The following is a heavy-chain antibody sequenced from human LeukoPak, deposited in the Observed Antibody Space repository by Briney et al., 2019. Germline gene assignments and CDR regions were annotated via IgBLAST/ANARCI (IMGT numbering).Heavy chain of an antibody. Sequence: QAGGSLRLSCAASGFTFSSYWMHWVRQAPGKGLVWVSRINSDGSSTSYADSVKGRFTISRDNAKNTLYLQMNSLRAEDTAVSYCARSTIFGVEIDYWGQGTLVTVSS. J-gene: IGHJ4*02. V-gene: IGHV3-74*01. CDR1: GFTFSSYW. D-gene: IGHD3-3*01. CDR2: INSDGSST. CDR3: ARSTIFGVEIDY.